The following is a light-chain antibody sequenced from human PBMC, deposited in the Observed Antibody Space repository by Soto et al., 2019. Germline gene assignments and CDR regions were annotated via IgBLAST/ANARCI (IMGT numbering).Light chain of an antibody. Sequence: DMHMTQSPSTLSASVGDRVTITCRASQSIRPWLALYQQKPGKAPKLLIYDASTLESGVPSRFSGSGSGTEFTLTISSLQSDDFATYYCQQYNSYSAITFGGGTKVDIK. CDR2: DAS. V-gene: IGKV1-5*01. J-gene: IGKJ4*01. CDR3: QQYNSYSAIT. CDR1: QSIRPW.